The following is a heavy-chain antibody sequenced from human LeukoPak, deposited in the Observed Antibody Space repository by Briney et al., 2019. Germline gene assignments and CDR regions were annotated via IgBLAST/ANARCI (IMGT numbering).Heavy chain of an antibody. CDR3: TTDTWYSAGH. CDR1: GFTFRIYW. D-gene: IGHD2-15*01. V-gene: IGHV3-7*03. Sequence: GGSLRLSCAASGFTFRIYWMTWVRQAPGKGLEWVGNIKQDGSEKYYVDSVKGRFTISRDNAKNSLYLQMNSLRAEDTAIYYCTTDTWYSAGHWGQGTLVTVSS. J-gene: IGHJ4*02. CDR2: IKQDGSEK.